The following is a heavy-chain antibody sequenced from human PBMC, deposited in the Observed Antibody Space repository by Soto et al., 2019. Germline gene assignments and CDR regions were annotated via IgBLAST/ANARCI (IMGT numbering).Heavy chain of an antibody. CDR1: GYSFTRYA. CDR3: AREKGSTGTFDY. CDR2: INGGTGST. D-gene: IGHD1-1*01. V-gene: IGHV1-3*01. Sequence: ASVKVSCKASGYSFTRYALHWVRQAPGQRLEWMGWINGGTGSTIYSQKFQGRVTITRDTSANTAYMELSSLRSEDTAVYYCAREKGSTGTFDYWGQGALVTVSS. J-gene: IGHJ4*02.